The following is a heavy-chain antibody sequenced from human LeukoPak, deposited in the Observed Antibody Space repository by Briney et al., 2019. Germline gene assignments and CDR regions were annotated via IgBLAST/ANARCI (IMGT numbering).Heavy chain of an antibody. D-gene: IGHD1/OR15-1a*01. Sequence: ASVKVSCKASGYTFTGYYMNWVRQAPGQGLEWMGRINPNSGGTNYAQKFEGRVTMTRDTSISTAYMELSSLRSDDTAVYYCARGTLDYWGQGTLVTASS. CDR3: ARGTLDY. CDR2: INPNSGGT. J-gene: IGHJ4*02. CDR1: GYTFTGYY. V-gene: IGHV1-2*06.